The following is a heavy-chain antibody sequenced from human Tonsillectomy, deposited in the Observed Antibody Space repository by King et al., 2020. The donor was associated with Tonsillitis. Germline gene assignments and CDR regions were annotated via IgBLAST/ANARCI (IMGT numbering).Heavy chain of an antibody. Sequence: VQLVESGGGLVQPGRSLRLSCTASGFTFGDYAMSWFRQAPGKGLEWVGFIRSKAYGGTTEYAASVKGRFTISRDDSKSIAYLQMNSLKTEDTAMYYCTRVYYDFWSGYSPLDYWGQGTLVTVSS. CDR3: TRVYYDFWSGYSPLDY. CDR2: IRSKAYGGTT. V-gene: IGHV3-49*03. CDR1: GFTFGDYA. J-gene: IGHJ4*02. D-gene: IGHD3-3*01.